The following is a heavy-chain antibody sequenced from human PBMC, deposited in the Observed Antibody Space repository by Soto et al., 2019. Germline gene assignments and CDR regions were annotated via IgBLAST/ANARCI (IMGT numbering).Heavy chain of an antibody. D-gene: IGHD5-12*01. V-gene: IGHV1-46*01. CDR1: GDTFTNHY. Sequence: QVQLVQSGAEVKKPGASVKISCKASGDTFTNHYMHWVRQAPGQGLEWMGIINPSGGSTSYAQKFQGRVTVTRDTSTSTVYMELSSLRSEDTAVYHCARDGLEYSAYGYNWFDPWGQGTLVTVSS. J-gene: IGHJ5*02. CDR2: INPSGGST. CDR3: ARDGLEYSAYGYNWFDP.